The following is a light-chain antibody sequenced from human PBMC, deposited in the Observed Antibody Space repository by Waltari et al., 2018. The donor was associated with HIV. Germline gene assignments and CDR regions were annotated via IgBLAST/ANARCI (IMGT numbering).Light chain of an antibody. CDR3: AAWDDSLNGLWV. Sequence: QSVLTQPPSVSGTTGQRVTISCSGASSNIGRNTVNWFQLLPVTAPNLLIYTDNQRPAGVPDRFSGSKSGTSASLAISGLQSEDEADYFCAAWDDSLNGLWVFGGGTKLTVL. CDR2: TDN. V-gene: IGLV1-44*01. J-gene: IGLJ3*02. CDR1: SSNIGRNT.